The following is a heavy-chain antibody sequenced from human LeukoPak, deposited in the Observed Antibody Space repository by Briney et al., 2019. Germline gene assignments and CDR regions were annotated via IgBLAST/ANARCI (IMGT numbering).Heavy chain of an antibody. Sequence: SETLSLTCAVYGGSFSGYYWSWIRQPPGKGLEWIGEINHSGSTNYNPSLKSRVTISVDTSKNQFSLRLSSVTAADTAVYYCASGALPVAGTVPPFDYWGQGTLVTVSS. CDR3: ASGALPVAGTVPPFDY. D-gene: IGHD6-19*01. V-gene: IGHV4-34*01. J-gene: IGHJ4*02. CDR1: GGSFSGYY. CDR2: INHSGST.